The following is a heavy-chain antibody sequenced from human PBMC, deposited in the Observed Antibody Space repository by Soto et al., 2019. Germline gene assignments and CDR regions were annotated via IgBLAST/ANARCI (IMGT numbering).Heavy chain of an antibody. J-gene: IGHJ4*02. CDR3: ARAGGRQQVSDYYDY. D-gene: IGHD6-13*01. CDR1: GGTFSSYA. V-gene: IGHV1-69*01. CDR2: IIPIFGTA. Sequence: QVQLVQSGAEVKKPGSSVKVSCKASGGTFSSYAISWVRQAPGQGLEWMGGIIPIFGTANYAQKFQGRVTITAYESTSTACMELSRLRSDDTAVYYCARAGGRQQVSDYYDYGGQGTLVTVSS.